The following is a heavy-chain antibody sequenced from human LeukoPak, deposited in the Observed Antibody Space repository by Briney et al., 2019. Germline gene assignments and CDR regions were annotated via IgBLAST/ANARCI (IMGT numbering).Heavy chain of an antibody. Sequence: SETLSLTCTVSGGSISSYYWSWIRQPPGKGLEWIGYIYYSGSTNCNPSLKSRVTISVDTSKNQFSLKLSSVTAADTAVYYCASSGWYLLTFDYWGQGTLVTVSS. CDR1: GGSISSYY. D-gene: IGHD6-19*01. J-gene: IGHJ4*02. CDR2: IYYSGST. V-gene: IGHV4-59*01. CDR3: ASSGWYLLTFDY.